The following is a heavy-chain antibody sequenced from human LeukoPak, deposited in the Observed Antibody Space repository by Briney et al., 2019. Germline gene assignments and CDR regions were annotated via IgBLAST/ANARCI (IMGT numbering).Heavy chain of an antibody. D-gene: IGHD1-26*01. J-gene: IGHJ4*02. CDR3: PRQASFAWELLEFDY. Sequence: RSSETLSLTCTVSGGSISSSSYYWGWIRQPPGKRLEWIGSISYSGSTYYNPSLKNRVTISVDTSKNQFSLKLSSVTAADTAVYYCPRQASFAWELLEFDYWGQGTLVTVSS. CDR1: GGSISSSSYY. V-gene: IGHV4-39*01. CDR2: ISYSGST.